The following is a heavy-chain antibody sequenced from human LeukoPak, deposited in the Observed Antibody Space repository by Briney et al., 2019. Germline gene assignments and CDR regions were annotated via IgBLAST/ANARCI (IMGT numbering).Heavy chain of an antibody. D-gene: IGHD3-10*01. CDR1: GFTFSNFW. J-gene: IGHJ5*02. V-gene: IGHV3-23*01. CDR2: ISGSGGST. CDR3: VYGSGRDLTDPWFDP. Sequence: RTGGSLRLSCTASGFTFSNFWMGWVRQAPGKGLEWVSAISGSGGSTYYADSVKGRFTISRNNSKNTLYLQMNSLRAEDTAVYYCVYGSGRDLTDPWFDPWGQGTLVTVSS.